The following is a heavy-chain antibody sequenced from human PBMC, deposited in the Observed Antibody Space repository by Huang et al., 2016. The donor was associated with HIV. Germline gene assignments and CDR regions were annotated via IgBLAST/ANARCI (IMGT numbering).Heavy chain of an antibody. CDR1: GFTFSSYA. CDR2: ISYDGRNQ. CDR3: ARGSAGVLWFGEM. D-gene: IGHD3-10*01. V-gene: IGHV3-30*04. J-gene: IGHJ4*02. Sequence: QERLVESGGGVVQPGRSLRLSCAASGFTFSSYAMHWVRQAPGKGWEGVAGISYDGRNQHYVDSVKGRFTISRDNSKKMLYQQMNSLRMGDTAVYYCARGSAGVLWFGEMWGQGTLVTVSS.